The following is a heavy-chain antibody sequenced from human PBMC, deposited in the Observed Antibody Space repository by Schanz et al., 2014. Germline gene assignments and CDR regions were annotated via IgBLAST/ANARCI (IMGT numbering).Heavy chain of an antibody. CDR3: ARAGQDFEYSSLSPIWYFDL. D-gene: IGHD6-6*01. J-gene: IGHJ2*01. Sequence: QVQLVQSGVEVKKPGASVKVSCKASGYSFTGNYMNWVRQAPGQGLEWMGWINPSSGGTNYAQKVKGRVTMNRDTAISTAYMELSRLRSDDTAVYYCARAGQDFEYSSLSPIWYFDLWGRCTLVTVSS. CDR2: INPSSGGT. V-gene: IGHV1-2*02. CDR1: GYSFTGNY.